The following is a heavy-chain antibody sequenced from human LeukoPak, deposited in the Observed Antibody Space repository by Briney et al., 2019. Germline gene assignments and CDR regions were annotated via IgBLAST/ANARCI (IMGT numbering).Heavy chain of an antibody. CDR2: IYPGDSDT. J-gene: IGHJ4*02. V-gene: IGHV5-51*01. CDR3: ARTPNMAVAGKAGGGDY. D-gene: IGHD6-19*01. Sequence: GESLKISCKGSGYSFTSYWIGWVRQMPGKGLEWMGIIYPGDSDTRYSPSFQGQVTISADKSISTAYLQWSSLKASDTAMYYCARTPNMAVAGKAGGGDYWGQGTLVTVSS. CDR1: GYSFTSYW.